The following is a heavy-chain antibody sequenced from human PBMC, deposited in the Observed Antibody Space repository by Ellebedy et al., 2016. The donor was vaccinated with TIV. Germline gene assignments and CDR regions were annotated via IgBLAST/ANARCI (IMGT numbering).Heavy chain of an antibody. V-gene: IGHV1-69*13. CDR3: ARYYYDSSGYYYAHDY. CDR2: IIPIFGTA. J-gene: IGHJ4*02. D-gene: IGHD3-22*01. CDR1: GGTFSSYA. Sequence: SVKVSXXASGGTFSSYAISWVRQAPGQGLEWMGGIIPIFGTANYAQKFQGRVTITADESTSTAYMELSSLRSEDTAVYYCARYYYDSSGYYYAHDYWGQGTLVTVSS.